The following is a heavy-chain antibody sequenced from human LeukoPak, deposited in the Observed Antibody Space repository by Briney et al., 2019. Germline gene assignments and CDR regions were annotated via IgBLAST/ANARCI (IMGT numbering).Heavy chain of an antibody. Sequence: GGSLRLSCAASGFTFSNAWMNWVRQAPGKGVEWVGRIKSKPDGGTTDYAAPVKGRFTISRDDSKNTLYLQMNSLKPEDTAVSYCTSETNYYDSSGYYSPFHYWGQGTLVTVSS. J-gene: IGHJ4*02. CDR2: IKSKPDGGTT. CDR1: GFTFSNAW. CDR3: TSETNYYDSSGYYSPFHY. V-gene: IGHV3-15*07. D-gene: IGHD3-22*01.